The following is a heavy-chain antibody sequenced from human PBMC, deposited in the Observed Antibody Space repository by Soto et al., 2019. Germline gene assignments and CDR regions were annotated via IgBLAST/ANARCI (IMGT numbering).Heavy chain of an antibody. CDR2: INAGNGNT. Sequence: GSVKVSCKASGYTFTSLVISSVRQAPGQRLEWLGWINAGNGNTKYSQKFQGRVTITRDTSARTAYMELSSLRSQETAVYYCATIPSHYYYYSMDVWGQGSTVTVSS. J-gene: IGHJ6*02. CDR3: ATIPSHYYYYSMDV. CDR1: GYTFTSLV. V-gene: IGHV1-3*01. D-gene: IGHD2-2*02.